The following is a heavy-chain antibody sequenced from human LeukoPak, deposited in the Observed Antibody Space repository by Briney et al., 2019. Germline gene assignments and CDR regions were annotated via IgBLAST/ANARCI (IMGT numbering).Heavy chain of an antibody. Sequence: PGRSLRLSCAASGFTFSSYAMHWVRQAPGKGLEWVAVISYDGSNKYYADSVKGRFTISRDNSKNTLYLQMNSLRAEDTAVYYCARERRTTRRFDYWGQGTPVTVSS. CDR1: GFTFSSYA. CDR3: ARERRTTRRFDY. CDR2: ISYDGSNK. D-gene: IGHD4-17*01. V-gene: IGHV3-30-3*01. J-gene: IGHJ4*02.